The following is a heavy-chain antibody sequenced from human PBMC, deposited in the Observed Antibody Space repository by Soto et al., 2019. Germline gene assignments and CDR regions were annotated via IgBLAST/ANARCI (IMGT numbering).Heavy chain of an antibody. CDR3: IRNLES. Sequence: QVQLQELGPGLVEPSGTLSLSCSVSSGSITINTWWHWVRQPPGKGLEWIGEISHGGITNYNPYLKSRVSISVDKSKNQFSLRLNSVTAADTAIYYCIRNLESWGQGTLVSVSS. CDR1: SGSITINTW. J-gene: IGHJ4*02. CDR2: ISHGGIT. V-gene: IGHV4-4*02.